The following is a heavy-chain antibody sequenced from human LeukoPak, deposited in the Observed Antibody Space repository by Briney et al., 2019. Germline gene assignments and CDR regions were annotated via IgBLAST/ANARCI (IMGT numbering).Heavy chain of an antibody. CDR1: GFTFSNYA. CDR2: ITDSGRST. Sequence: GGSLRLSCAFSGFTFSNYAMSWVRKDPGKGLEWISGITDSGRSTDYADAVKGRFTISREKSKNTLYLQLNSLRAEDTALYCAKDGGGNCYDPIDYWGQGILVTVSS. CDR3: AKDGGGNCYDPIDY. V-gene: IGHV3-23*01. D-gene: IGHD2-21*01. J-gene: IGHJ4*01.